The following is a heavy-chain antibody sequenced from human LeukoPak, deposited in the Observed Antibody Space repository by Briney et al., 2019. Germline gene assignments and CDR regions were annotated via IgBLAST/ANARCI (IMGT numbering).Heavy chain of an antibody. D-gene: IGHD6-13*01. V-gene: IGHV5-51*01. J-gene: IGHJ3*02. CDR1: GYSFTSYW. CDR2: IYPGDSDT. Sequence: GESLKISCKGSGYSFTSYWIGWVRQMPGKGLEWLGIIYPGDSDTRYSPSFQGQVTTSADKSISTAYLQWSSLKASDTAMYYCARSRYSSSRDAFDIWGQGTMVTVSS. CDR3: ARSRYSSSRDAFDI.